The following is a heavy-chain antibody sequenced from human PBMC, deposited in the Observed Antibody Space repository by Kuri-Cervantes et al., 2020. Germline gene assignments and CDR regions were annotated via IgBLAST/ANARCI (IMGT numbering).Heavy chain of an antibody. CDR3: ARDRGVGWFDP. CDR1: GFTFSSYS. J-gene: IGHJ5*02. V-gene: IGHV3-21*01. CDR2: ISSSSSYI. D-gene: IGHD1-26*01. Sequence: LSLTCAASGFTFSSYSMNWVRQAPGKGLEWVSSISSSSSYIYYADSVKGRFTISRDNAKNSLYLQMNSLRAEDTAVYYCARDRGVGWFDPWGQGTLVTVSS.